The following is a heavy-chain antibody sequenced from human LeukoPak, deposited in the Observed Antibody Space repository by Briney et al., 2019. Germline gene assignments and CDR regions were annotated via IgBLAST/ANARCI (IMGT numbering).Heavy chain of an antibody. CDR1: GGSISSSGYC. J-gene: IGHJ5*02. V-gene: IGHV4-39*07. CDR2: ICYPGTT. Sequence: PSETLSLTCTVSGGSISSSGYCWGWIRQPPGRGLEWMGSICYPGTTYYRPSLKSRATISQDTSKNQFSLKLSSVTAADTAVYYCARGELDGWFDPWGQGTLVTVSS. CDR3: ARGELDGWFDP. D-gene: IGHD1-7*01.